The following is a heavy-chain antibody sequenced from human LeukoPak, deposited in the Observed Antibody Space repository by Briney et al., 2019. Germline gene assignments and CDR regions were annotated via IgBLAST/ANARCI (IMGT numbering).Heavy chain of an antibody. Sequence: SQTLSLTCAISGDSVSSNSAAWNWVRQSPSRGLEWLGRTFHRSKWYNDYAVFVKSRITINPDTSKNQFSLQLNSVTPGDTAVYYCTRETILRYYDFWSVWDYGGQGTLVTVSS. CDR3: TRETILRYYDFWSVWDY. CDR1: GDSVSSNSAA. V-gene: IGHV6-1*01. CDR2: TFHRSKWYN. J-gene: IGHJ4*02. D-gene: IGHD3-3*01.